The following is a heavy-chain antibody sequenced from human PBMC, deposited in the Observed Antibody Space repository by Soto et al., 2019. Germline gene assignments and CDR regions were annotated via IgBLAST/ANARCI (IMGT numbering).Heavy chain of an antibody. CDR2: INSDGSST. Sequence: EVQLVESGGGLVQPGGSLRLSCAASGFTFSSYWMHWVRQAPGNGLVWVSRINSDGSSTRYADSVKGRFTISRDNAKNTLYLQMKSLRAEDTAVYYCARNDFWSGYYQFDYWGQGTLVTVSS. V-gene: IGHV3-74*01. J-gene: IGHJ4*02. CDR3: ARNDFWSGYYQFDY. CDR1: GFTFSSYW. D-gene: IGHD3-3*01.